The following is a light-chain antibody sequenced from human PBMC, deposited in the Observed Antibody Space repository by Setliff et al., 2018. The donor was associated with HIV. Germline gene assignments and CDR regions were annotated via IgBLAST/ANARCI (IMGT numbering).Light chain of an antibody. J-gene: IGLJ1*01. CDR1: SSDVGAYNY. Sequence: QSVLTQPASVSGSPGQSITISCTGTSSDVGAYNYVSWYQQDPGKAPKLMIYEVSNRPSGVSDRFSGSKSGNTASLTISGLQAEDEADYYCSSYTGSSTLDVVGTGTKVTVL. CDR3: SSYTGSSTLDV. CDR2: EVS. V-gene: IGLV2-14*01.